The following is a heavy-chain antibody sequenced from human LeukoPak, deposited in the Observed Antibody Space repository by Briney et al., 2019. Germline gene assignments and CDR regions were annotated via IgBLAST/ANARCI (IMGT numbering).Heavy chain of an antibody. CDR3: ARGGSSSWYGRGWFDP. CDR2: IIPIFGTA. V-gene: IGHV1-69*13. Sequence: SVKVSCKASGGTFSSYAISWVRQAPGQGLEWMGGIIPIFGTANYAQKFQRRVTITADESTSTAYMELSSLRSEDTAVYYCARGGSSSWYGRGWFDPWGQGTLVTVSS. D-gene: IGHD6-13*01. J-gene: IGHJ5*02. CDR1: GGTFSSYA.